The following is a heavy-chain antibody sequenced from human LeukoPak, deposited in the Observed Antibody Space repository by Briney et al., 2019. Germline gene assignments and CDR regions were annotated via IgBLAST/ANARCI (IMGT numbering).Heavy chain of an antibody. D-gene: IGHD4-17*01. CDR1: GGSISNRNY. CDR2: IHYSGST. CDR3: ARLRSTYWYFDL. Sequence: PSETLSLTCTVSGGSISNRNYWAWIRQPPGRGLEWIGTIHYSGSTYYNASLKSRLIISIDTSKSQFSLKLSSVTAADTAVYYCARLRSTYWYFDLWGRGTLVTVSS. V-gene: IGHV4-39*07. J-gene: IGHJ2*01.